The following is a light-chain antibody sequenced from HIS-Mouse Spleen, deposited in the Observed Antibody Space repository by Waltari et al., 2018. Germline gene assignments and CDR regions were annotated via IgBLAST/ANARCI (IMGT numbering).Light chain of an antibody. CDR3: SSYAGSNNFVV. CDR2: EVS. V-gene: IGLV2-8*01. CDR1: SSDVGGYNY. Sequence: QSALTQPPSASGSPGQSVTISCTGTSSDVGGYNYVSWYQQHPGKAPKLMIYEVSQRPSGVPERFSGSKSGNTPSLTVSWLQAEDEADYYCSSYAGSNNFVVFGGGTKLTVL. J-gene: IGLJ2*01.